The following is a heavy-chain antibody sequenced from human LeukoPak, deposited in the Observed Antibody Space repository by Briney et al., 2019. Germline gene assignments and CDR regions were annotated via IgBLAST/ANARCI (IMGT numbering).Heavy chain of an antibody. CDR3: ARTRLPFPPFDY. V-gene: IGHV3-30*03. Sequence: GGSLRLSCAASGFTFSNYDMHWVRQAPGKGLGWVAVISSDGSNKYYADSVKGRFTISRDNSKNTLYLQMNSLRAEDTAVYYCARTRLPFPPFDYWGQGTLVAVSS. CDR2: ISSDGSNK. J-gene: IGHJ4*02. CDR1: GFTFSNYD. D-gene: IGHD4-11*01.